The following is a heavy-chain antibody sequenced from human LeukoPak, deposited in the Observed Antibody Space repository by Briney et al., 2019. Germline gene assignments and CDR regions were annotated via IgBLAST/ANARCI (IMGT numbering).Heavy chain of an antibody. J-gene: IGHJ6*03. Sequence: GGSLRLSCAASGFTFSDYYMSWIRQAPGKGLEWVSYISSSGSTIYYADSVKGRFTISRDNAKNSLYLQMNSLRGEDTAVYYCARARGAVPLTYYYDSSGPYYYYYMDVWGKGTTVTVSS. CDR3: ARARGAVPLTYYYDSSGPYYYYYMDV. CDR1: GFTFSDYY. CDR2: ISSSGSTI. V-gene: IGHV3-11*04. D-gene: IGHD3-22*01.